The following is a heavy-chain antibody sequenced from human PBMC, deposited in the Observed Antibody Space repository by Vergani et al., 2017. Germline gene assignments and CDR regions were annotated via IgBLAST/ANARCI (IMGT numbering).Heavy chain of an antibody. D-gene: IGHD1-26*01. V-gene: IGHV3-23*04. J-gene: IGHJ3*02. Sequence: EVDLVESGGGLAQPGGSLRLSCEASGITFWKFGMHWVRQGPGKGLEWVSAISGSGGSTYYADSVKGRFTISRDNSKNTLYLQMNSLRAEDTAVYYCAKDLFSGSLLGGAFDIWGQGTMVTVSS. CDR3: AKDLFSGSLLGGAFDI. CDR2: ISGSGGST. CDR1: GITFWKFG.